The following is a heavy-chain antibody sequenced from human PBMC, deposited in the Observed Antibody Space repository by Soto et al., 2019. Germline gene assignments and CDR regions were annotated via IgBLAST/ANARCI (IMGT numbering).Heavy chain of an antibody. CDR3: ARGHDIVVVPAVLWFDP. J-gene: IGHJ5*02. V-gene: IGHV4-59*01. Sequence: KPSETLSLTCTVSGGSISSYYWSWIRQPPRKGLEWIGYIYYSGSTNYNPSLKSRVTISVDTSKNQFSLKLSSVTAADTAVYYCARGHDIVVVPAVLWFDPWGQGTLVTVSS. CDR2: IYYSGST. CDR1: GGSISSYY. D-gene: IGHD2-2*01.